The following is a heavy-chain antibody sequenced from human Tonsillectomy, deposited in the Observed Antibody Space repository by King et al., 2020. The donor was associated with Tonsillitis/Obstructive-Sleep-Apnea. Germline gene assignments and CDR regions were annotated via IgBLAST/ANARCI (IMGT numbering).Heavy chain of an antibody. D-gene: IGHD4-17*01. V-gene: IGHV3-21*06. J-gene: IGHJ4*02. CDR2: ISRSSTHI. CDR1: GFTFSSYT. Sequence: VQLVESGGGLVKPGGSLRLSCAASGFTFSSYTMNWVRQAPGKGLEWVASISRSSTHIDYADSLKGRFTISRDNAKNLLYLQTSSLRAEDTALYYCARERGYGDYYFDYWGQGTLVTVSS. CDR3: ARERGYGDYYFDY.